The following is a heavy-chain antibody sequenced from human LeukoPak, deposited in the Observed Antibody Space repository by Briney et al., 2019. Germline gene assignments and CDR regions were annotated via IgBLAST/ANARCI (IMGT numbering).Heavy chain of an antibody. CDR1: GFTVSSNY. CDR2: IYSGGST. D-gene: IGHD3-16*02. V-gene: IGHV3-53*01. Sequence: GGSLRLSCAASGFTVSSNYMSWVRQAPGKGLEWVSVIYSGGSTYYTDSVKGRFTISRDNSKNTLHLQMNSLRAEDTAIYYCAKDIRLSVGSSPFDYWGQGTLVTVSS. CDR3: AKDIRLSVGSSPFDY. J-gene: IGHJ4*02.